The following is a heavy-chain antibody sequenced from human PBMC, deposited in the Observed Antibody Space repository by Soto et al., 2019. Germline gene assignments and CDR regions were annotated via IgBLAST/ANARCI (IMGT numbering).Heavy chain of an antibody. CDR1: GYSFTSYA. Sequence: QVQLVQSGAEVKKPGASVKVSCKASGYSFTSYAMHWVRQAPGQRREWMGWINAGNGKTKYSQKFQGRVTITRDTSARTAYRELSSLRSEDTVVYYCARGGLALMDVWGQGTTVTVSS. CDR3: ARGGLALMDV. CDR2: INAGNGKT. J-gene: IGHJ6*02. D-gene: IGHD3-16*01. V-gene: IGHV1-3*01.